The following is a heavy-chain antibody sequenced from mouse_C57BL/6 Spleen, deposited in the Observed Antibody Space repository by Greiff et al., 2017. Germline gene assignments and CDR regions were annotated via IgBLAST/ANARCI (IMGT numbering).Heavy chain of an antibody. CDR1: GYTFTSYW. CDR2: INPSSGYT. J-gene: IGHJ2*01. D-gene: IGHD2-14*01. CDR3: ARSVSEYDLDY. V-gene: IGHV1-7*01. Sequence: QVQLQQSGAELAKPGASVKLSCKASGYTFTSYWMHWVKQRPGQGLEWIGYINPSSGYTKSHQKFQDKATLTADKSSSTAYSQLSSLTYGSSAFYYCARSVSEYDLDYWGQGTTLTVSS.